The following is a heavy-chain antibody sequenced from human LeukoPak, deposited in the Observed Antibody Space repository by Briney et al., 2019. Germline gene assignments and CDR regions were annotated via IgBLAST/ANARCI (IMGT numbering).Heavy chain of an antibody. CDR3: AREGSYYFDY. J-gene: IGHJ4*02. CDR2: IRYDGSNK. Sequence: GGSLRLSCAASGFTFSSYGMHWVRQAPGKGLEWVAFIRYDGSNKYYADSVKGRFTISRDNSKNTLYLQMNSLRAEDTAVYYCAREGSYYFDYWGQGTLVTVSS. V-gene: IGHV3-30*02. CDR1: GFTFSSYG. D-gene: IGHD6-13*01.